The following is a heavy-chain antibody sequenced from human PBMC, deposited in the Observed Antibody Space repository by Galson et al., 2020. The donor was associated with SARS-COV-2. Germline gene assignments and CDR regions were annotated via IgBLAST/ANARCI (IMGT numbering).Heavy chain of an antibody. J-gene: IGHJ6*03. V-gene: IGHV7-4-1*02. CDR1: GYTFTSYA. CDR2: INTNTGNP. Sequence: VKVSCKASGYTFTSYAMNWVRQAPGQGLEWMGWINTNTGNPTYAQGFTGRFVFSLDTSVSTAYLQISSLKAEDTAVYYCARDRNSAAPNYYYYYMDVWGKGTTVTVSS. D-gene: IGHD4-4*01. CDR3: ARDRNSAAPNYYYYYMDV.